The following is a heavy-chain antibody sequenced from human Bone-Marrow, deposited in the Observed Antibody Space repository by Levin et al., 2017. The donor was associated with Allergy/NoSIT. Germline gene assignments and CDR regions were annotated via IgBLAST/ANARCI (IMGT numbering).Heavy chain of an antibody. D-gene: IGHD3-10*01. CDR3: ARADPDGAAFDI. J-gene: IGHJ3*02. Sequence: SQTLSLTCTVSGGSISSGSYYWSWIRQPAGKGLEWIGRIYTSGSTNYNPSLKSRVTISVDTSKNQFSLKLSSVTAADTAVYYCARADPDGAAFDIWGQGTMVTVSS. CDR2: IYTSGST. CDR1: GGSISSGSYY. V-gene: IGHV4-61*02.